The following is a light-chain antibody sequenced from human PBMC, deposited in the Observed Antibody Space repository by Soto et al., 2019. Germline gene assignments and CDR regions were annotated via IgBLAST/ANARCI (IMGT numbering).Light chain of an antibody. CDR2: ENE. CDR3: QSYDSKNVV. J-gene: IGLJ3*02. Sequence: NFMLTQPHSVSESPGKTITMSCTRSSGSIGSNSVQWYQQRPGSAPIIVIYENEERPSGVPERFSGSIDSSSNSASLSISGLKAEDEADYYCQSYDSKNVVFGGGTKLTVL. V-gene: IGLV6-57*04. CDR1: SGSIGSNS.